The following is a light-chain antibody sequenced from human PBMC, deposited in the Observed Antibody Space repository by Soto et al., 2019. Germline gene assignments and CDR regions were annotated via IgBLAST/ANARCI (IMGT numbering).Light chain of an antibody. Sequence: QSVLTQPPSASGSPGQSVTISCTGTSSDVGGYNYVSWYQQHPGKAPKLMIYEVSKRPSGVPDRFSGSKSGNTASLTVSGLQAEDEADYYCTSYAGSLIYVFGTGTKLTVL. CDR2: EVS. CDR1: SSDVGGYNY. V-gene: IGLV2-8*01. CDR3: TSYAGSLIYV. J-gene: IGLJ1*01.